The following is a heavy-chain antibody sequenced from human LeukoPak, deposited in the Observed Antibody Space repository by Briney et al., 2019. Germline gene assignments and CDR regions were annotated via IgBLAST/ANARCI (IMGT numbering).Heavy chain of an antibody. CDR1: GGSTSSGSYY. Sequence: TSSETLSLTCTVSGGSTSSGSYYWSWIRQPAGKGLEWIGRIYTSGSTNYNPSLKSRVTMSLDTSTSQFSLRLSSVTTADTAMYHCARGNLGIIESWGQGTLVIVSS. V-gene: IGHV4-61*02. CDR2: IYTSGST. J-gene: IGHJ4*02. D-gene: IGHD3-16*01. CDR3: ARGNLGIIES.